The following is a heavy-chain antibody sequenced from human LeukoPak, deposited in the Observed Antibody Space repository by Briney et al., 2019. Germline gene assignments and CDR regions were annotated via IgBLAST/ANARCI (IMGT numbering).Heavy chain of an antibody. CDR3: ARGGSGWPDDY. Sequence: GGSLRLSCAASGFTFSSYSMNWVRQAPGKGLEWVSYITGSSSTIYYADSVKGRFTISRDNAENSLYLQMNSLRAEGTAVYYCARGGSGWPDDYWGQGTLVTVSS. V-gene: IGHV3-48*01. J-gene: IGHJ4*02. CDR1: GFTFSSYS. D-gene: IGHD6-19*01. CDR2: ITGSSSTI.